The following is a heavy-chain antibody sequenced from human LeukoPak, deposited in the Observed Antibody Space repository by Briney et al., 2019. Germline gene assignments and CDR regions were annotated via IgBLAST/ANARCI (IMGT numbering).Heavy chain of an antibody. CDR1: GFTFDGYT. V-gene: IGHV3-21*01. CDR3: ARAEASVTAFDF. D-gene: IGHD2-21*02. CDR2: ISSRSDYI. J-gene: IGHJ4*02. Sequence: GGSLRLSCAASGFTFDGYTMNWVRQAPGKGLEWVASISSRSDYIYYADSVRGRFTVSRENAKNSLSLQMNTLRAEDTATYYCARAEASVTAFDFWGQGSLVTVSS.